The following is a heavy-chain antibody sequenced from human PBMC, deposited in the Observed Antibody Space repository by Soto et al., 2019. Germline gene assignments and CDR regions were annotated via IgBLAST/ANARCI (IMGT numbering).Heavy chain of an antibody. D-gene: IGHD1-20*01. CDR1: GFSFRSYP. J-gene: IGHJ4*02. V-gene: IGHV3-23*01. CDR2: IMGSGGKT. CDR3: AKGGDNWYFDY. Sequence: EVQLLESGGGLVQPGGSLRLSCAASGFSFRSYPMNWVRQAPGKGLESVAVIMGSGGKTYYADSVQGRFTISSDDSKSTVFLQMNSLRADDTATYYCAKGGDNWYFDYRGQGTLVTVTS.